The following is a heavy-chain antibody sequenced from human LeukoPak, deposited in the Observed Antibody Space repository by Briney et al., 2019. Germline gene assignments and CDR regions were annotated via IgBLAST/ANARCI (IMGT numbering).Heavy chain of an antibody. CDR3: ATGNYYGSGSYYPNFDY. J-gene: IGHJ4*02. CDR2: IYHSGST. D-gene: IGHD3-10*01. V-gene: IGHV4-38-2*02. CDR1: GCSISSGYY. Sequence: PSETLSLTCTVSGCSISSGYYWGWIRPPPGKGLEWIGIIYHSGSTYYNPSLKSRVTISVDTSKNQFSLKLSSVTAADTSVYYCATGNYYGSGSYYPNFDYWGQGTLVTVCS.